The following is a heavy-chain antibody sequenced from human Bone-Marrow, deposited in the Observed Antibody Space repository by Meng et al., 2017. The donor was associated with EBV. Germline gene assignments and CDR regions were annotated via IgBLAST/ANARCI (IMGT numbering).Heavy chain of an antibody. CDR2: ISVYSGDT. J-gene: IGHJ5*02. V-gene: IGHV1-18*01. CDR3: ARGPYRGRFIRYFDWFDP. Sequence: QVQLLQSGAEVKKPGASVKVSCKAADYSFVDYAVGWVRQAPGQGLEYMGWISVYSGDTNSAQKFQGRVTMTTDRSTNTAYMELRSLRSDDTAIYYCARGPYRGRFIRYFDWFDPWGQGTLVTVSS. CDR1: DYSFVDYA. D-gene: IGHD3-9*01.